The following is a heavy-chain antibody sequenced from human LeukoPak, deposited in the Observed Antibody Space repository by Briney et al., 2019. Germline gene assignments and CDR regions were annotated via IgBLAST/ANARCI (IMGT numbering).Heavy chain of an antibody. D-gene: IGHD2-15*01. CDR2: ISRSGDST. V-gene: IGHV3-23*01. CDR1: GFTFINYA. CDR3: AKTVVAAGTNYYHGMDV. Sequence: GGSLRLSCAASGFTFINYAMSWVHQAPGKGLEWVSAISRSGDSTYYADSVKGRFTISKDNSKNTLNLQMNSLRAEDTAVYYCAKTVVAAGTNYYHGMDVWGQGTTVTVFS. J-gene: IGHJ6*02.